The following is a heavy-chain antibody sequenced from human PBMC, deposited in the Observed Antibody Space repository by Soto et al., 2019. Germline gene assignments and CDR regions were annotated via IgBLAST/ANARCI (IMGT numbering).Heavy chain of an antibody. Sequence: QVQLVQSGAEVKKPGSSVKVSCKASGGTFSSYAISWVRQAPGQGLEWMGGIIPIFGTANYAQKFQGRVTITADKPTSTAYMELSSLSSEDTAVYYCARANTARAGDAFDIWGQGTMVTVSS. J-gene: IGHJ3*02. CDR3: ARANTARAGDAFDI. D-gene: IGHD5-18*01. CDR2: IIPIFGTA. CDR1: GGTFSSYA. V-gene: IGHV1-69*06.